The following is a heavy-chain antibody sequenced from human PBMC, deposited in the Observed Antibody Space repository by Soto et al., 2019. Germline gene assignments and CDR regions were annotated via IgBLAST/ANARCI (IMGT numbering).Heavy chain of an antibody. J-gene: IGHJ4*02. Sequence: EVQLVESGGGLVQPGGSLSLSCAASGFTFSSFEMNWVRQAPGKGPEWVSYIPSSGGTIYYADSVKGRFTTASDNAKNSLFLQMNLLRADDTAISYCSRGGTGDFWSGYFTSFVYWAQGGLVTVSS. CDR2: IPSSGGTI. CDR1: GFTFSSFE. V-gene: IGHV3-48*03. CDR3: SRGGTGDFWSGYFTSFVY. D-gene: IGHD3-3*01.